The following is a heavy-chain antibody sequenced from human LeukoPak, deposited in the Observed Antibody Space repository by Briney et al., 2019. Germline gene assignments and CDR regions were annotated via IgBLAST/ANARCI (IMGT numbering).Heavy chain of an antibody. J-gene: IGHJ1*01. CDR1: GGSISSSSYS. CDR2: IYYSGST. D-gene: IGHD2-21*02. V-gene: IGHV4-39*01. CDR3: ARLRYGGNSAYFQH. Sequence: SETLSLTCTVSGGSISSSSYSWGWIRQPPGKGLEWIGSIYYSGSTYYNPSLKSRVTISVDTSKNQFSLKLSSVTAADTAVYYCARLRYGGNSAYFQHWGQGTQVTVSS.